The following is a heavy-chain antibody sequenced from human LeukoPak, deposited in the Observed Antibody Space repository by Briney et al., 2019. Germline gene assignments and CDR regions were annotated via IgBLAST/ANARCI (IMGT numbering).Heavy chain of an antibody. D-gene: IGHD6-6*01. CDR2: IDSDGSTT. J-gene: IGHJ4*02. CDR1: GFTFSSNW. V-gene: IGHV3-74*01. CDR3: VAIVAARPR. Sequence: GGSLRLYCAASGFTFSSNWMHWVRQAPGNGLVWISRIDSDGSTTNFADSVKGRFTISRDNSKNTLYLQMTSLRAEDTGVYHCVAIVAARPRWGQGTLVTVSS.